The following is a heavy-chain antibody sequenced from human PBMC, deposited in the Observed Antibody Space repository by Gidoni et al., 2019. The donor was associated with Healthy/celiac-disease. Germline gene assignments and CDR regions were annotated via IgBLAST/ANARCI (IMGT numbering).Heavy chain of an antibody. V-gene: IGHV3-9*01. J-gene: IGHJ6*02. CDR3: AKSAGPEYYYGMDV. Sequence: EVQLVESGGGLVQPGRSLRLSCAASGFTFDDYAMHWVRQAPGKGLEWVSGISWNSGSIGYADSVKGRFTISRDNAKNSLYLQMNSLRAEDTALYYCAKSAGPEYYYGMDVWGQGTTVTVSS. D-gene: IGHD6-13*01. CDR1: GFTFDDYA. CDR2: ISWNSGSI.